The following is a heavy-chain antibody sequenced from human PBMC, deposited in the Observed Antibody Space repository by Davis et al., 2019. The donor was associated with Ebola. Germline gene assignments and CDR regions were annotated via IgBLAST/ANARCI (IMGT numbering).Heavy chain of an antibody. Sequence: SETLSPTFAVHGGSFSGYYWSWIRQPPGKGLEWIGEINHSGSTKYDPSLKSRVTISVDTSKSQFSLKVSSVTAADTAVYYCARVLQEVVRLDPWGQGTLVTVSS. D-gene: IGHD6-6*01. CDR1: GGSFSGYY. V-gene: IGHV4-34*01. J-gene: IGHJ5*02. CDR2: INHSGST. CDR3: ARVLQEVVRLDP.